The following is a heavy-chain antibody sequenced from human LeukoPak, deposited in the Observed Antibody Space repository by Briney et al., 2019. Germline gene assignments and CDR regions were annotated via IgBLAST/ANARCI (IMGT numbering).Heavy chain of an antibody. CDR3: ARWMDGSSFDY. D-gene: IGHD6-13*01. CDR1: GGSISSYY. J-gene: IGHJ4*02. V-gene: IGHV4-59*01. CDR2: IYYSGST. Sequence: PSETLSLTCTVSGGSISSYYWSWIRQPPGKGLEWIGYIYYSGSTNYNPSLKSRVTISVDTSKNQFSLKLSSVTAADTAVYYCARWMDGSSFDYWGQGTLVTVSS.